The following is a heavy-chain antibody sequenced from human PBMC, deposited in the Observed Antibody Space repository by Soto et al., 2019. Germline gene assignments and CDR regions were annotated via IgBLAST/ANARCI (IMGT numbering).Heavy chain of an antibody. J-gene: IGHJ6*02. V-gene: IGHV3-30*18. Sequence: PGGSLRLSCAASGFTFSSYGMHWVRQAPGKGLEWVAVISYDGSNKYYADSVKGRFTISRDNSKNTLYLQMNSLRAEDTAVYYCAKDRLDIVVVPAAMQHYYGMDVWGQGTTVTVSS. CDR1: GFTFSSYG. CDR3: AKDRLDIVVVPAAMQHYYGMDV. CDR2: ISYDGSNK. D-gene: IGHD2-2*03.